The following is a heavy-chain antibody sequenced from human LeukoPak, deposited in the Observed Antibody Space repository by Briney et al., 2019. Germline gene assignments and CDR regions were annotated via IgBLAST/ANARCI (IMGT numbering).Heavy chain of an antibody. CDR3: AKGVVVDY. CDR2: IASDGSST. J-gene: IGHJ4*02. D-gene: IGHD2-2*01. CDR1: GFTFSSYW. V-gene: IGHV3-74*01. Sequence: PGGSLRLSCAASGFTFSSYWMNWVRQAPGKGLVWVSRIASDGSSTTYADSVKGRFSISRDNAKNTLYLQMNSLRVEDTAVYYCAKGVVVDYWGQGTLVTVSS.